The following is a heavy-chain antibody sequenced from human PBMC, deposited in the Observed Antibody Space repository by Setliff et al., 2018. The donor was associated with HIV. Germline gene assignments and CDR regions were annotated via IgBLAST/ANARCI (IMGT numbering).Heavy chain of an antibody. D-gene: IGHD2-2*02. V-gene: IGHV1-2*02. J-gene: IGHJ6*03. Sequence: ASVKVSCKASGDTLTGYYIHWVRQAPGQGLEWLGWMNPKNGHTTYAQKFQGRVSMLRDTSTGTAYMELTSLTSDDAGVYYCARGYTNVEMSTTYYYYMDVWGIGTAVTVSS. CDR3: ARGYTNVEMSTTYYYYMDV. CDR2: MNPKNGHT. CDR1: GDTLTGYY.